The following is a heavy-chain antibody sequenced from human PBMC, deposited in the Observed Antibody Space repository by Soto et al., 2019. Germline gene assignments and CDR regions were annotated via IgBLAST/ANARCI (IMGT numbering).Heavy chain of an antibody. Sequence: SVKVSCKASGGPYNSFAISWVRQAPGQGLGWIGGIIPVFGTATYAQKFKGRVTITAEESTSTAYMELSSLTSEDTAVYYCARFLGGAGSYYDGQNYNYYNGMDVWGQGTTVTVSS. CDR3: ARFLGGAGSYYDGQNYNYYNGMDV. CDR1: GGPYNSFA. D-gene: IGHD3-10*01. CDR2: IIPVFGTA. V-gene: IGHV1-69*13. J-gene: IGHJ6*02.